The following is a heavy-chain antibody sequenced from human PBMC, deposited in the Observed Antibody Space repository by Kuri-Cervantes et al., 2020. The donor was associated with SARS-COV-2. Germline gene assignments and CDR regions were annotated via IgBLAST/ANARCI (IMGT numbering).Heavy chain of an antibody. V-gene: IGHV3-30*03. J-gene: IGHJ4*02. CDR1: GFTFSSYG. Sequence: GGSLRLSCAASGFTFSSYGMHWVRQAPGKGLEWVAVISYDGSNKYYADSVKGRFTISRDNSKNTLYLQMNSLRAEDTAVCYCARNLRGVLWTFDYWGQGTLVTVSS. CDR2: ISYDGSNK. CDR3: ARNLRGVLWTFDY. D-gene: IGHD3-10*01.